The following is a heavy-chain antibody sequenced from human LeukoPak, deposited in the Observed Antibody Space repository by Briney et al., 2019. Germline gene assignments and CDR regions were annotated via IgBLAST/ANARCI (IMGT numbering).Heavy chain of an antibody. Sequence: GGSLRLSCAASGFTVSSIYMSWVRQAPGKGLEWVSIIYGGGSTYYADSVMGRFTISRHNSKNTLYLQMNSLRPEDTAVYYCARDRVGGFDYWGQGTLVTVSS. V-gene: IGHV3-53*04. CDR3: ARDRVGGFDY. J-gene: IGHJ4*02. D-gene: IGHD1-26*01. CDR2: IYGGGST. CDR1: GFTVSSIY.